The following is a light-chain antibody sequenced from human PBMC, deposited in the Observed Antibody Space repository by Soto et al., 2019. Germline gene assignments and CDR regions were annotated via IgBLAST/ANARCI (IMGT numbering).Light chain of an antibody. CDR1: QSLLHSNGYNY. CDR2: LGS. CDR3: MQALQTPLT. J-gene: IGKJ4*01. Sequence: DIVMTQSPLSLPVTPGEPASISCRSSQSLLHSNGYNYLDWYLQKPGQSPQLLIYLGSNRASGVPDWFSGSGSGTDFTLKISRVGAEDVGVYYCMQALQTPLTFGGGTKVEIK. V-gene: IGKV2-28*01.